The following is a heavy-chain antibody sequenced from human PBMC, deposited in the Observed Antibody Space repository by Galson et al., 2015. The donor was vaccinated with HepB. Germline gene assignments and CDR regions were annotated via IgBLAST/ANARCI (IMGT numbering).Heavy chain of an antibody. D-gene: IGHD3-3*01. CDR1: GFTFSGYA. V-gene: IGHV3-30-3*01. CDR2: ISYDGSNK. Sequence: SLRLSCAASGFTFSGYAMHWVRQAPGKGLEWVAVISYDGSNKYYADSVKGRFTISRDNSKNTLFLQMNSLRAEDTAVFYCATEATPGGYYDFWSGSAGGGFDYWGQGTLVTVSS. J-gene: IGHJ4*02. CDR3: ATEATPGGYYDFWSGSAGGGFDY.